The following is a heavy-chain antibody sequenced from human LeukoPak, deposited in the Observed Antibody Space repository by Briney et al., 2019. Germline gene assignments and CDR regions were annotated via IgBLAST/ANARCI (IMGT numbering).Heavy chain of an antibody. J-gene: IGHJ4*02. CDR3: ASKLTAVAGYFDC. D-gene: IGHD6-19*01. Sequence: ASVKVSCKASGYTFTGYYMHWVRQAPGQGLEWMGWINPNSGGTNYAQKFQGGVTMTRDTSISTAYMELSRLRSDDTAVYYCASKLTAVAGYFDCWGQGTLVTVSS. V-gene: IGHV1-2*02. CDR1: GYTFTGYY. CDR2: INPNSGGT.